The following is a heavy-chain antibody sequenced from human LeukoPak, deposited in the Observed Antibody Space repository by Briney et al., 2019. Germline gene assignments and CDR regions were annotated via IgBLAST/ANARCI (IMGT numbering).Heavy chain of an antibody. CDR2: ISWNSGSI. Sequence: GGSLRLSCAASGFTFDDYAMHWVRQAPGKGLEWVSGISWNSGSIGYADSVKGRFTISRDNAKNSLYLQMNSLRAEDTALYYCAKEGSTANDLDHWGKGTVVTASS. D-gene: IGHD2-21*02. V-gene: IGHV3-9*01. J-gene: IGHJ4*02. CDR3: AKEGSTANDLDH. CDR1: GFTFDDYA.